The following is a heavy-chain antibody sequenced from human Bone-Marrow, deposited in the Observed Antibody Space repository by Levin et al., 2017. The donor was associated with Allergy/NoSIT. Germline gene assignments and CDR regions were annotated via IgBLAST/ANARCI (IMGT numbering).Heavy chain of an antibody. Sequence: GGSLRLSCAASGFTFSSYWMHWVRQAPGKGPMWVSRISSGGTYTNYAGSVKGRFTISRDNAKNTLYLQMNSLRAEDTAVYYCARDGGVAARPDWFDPWGQGTLVTVSS. CDR1: GFTFSSYW. CDR3: ARDGGVAARPDWFDP. D-gene: IGHD6-6*01. V-gene: IGHV3-74*01. J-gene: IGHJ5*02. CDR2: ISSGGTYT.